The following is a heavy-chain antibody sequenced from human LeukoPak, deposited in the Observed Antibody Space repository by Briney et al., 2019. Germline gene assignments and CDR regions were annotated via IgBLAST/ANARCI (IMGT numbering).Heavy chain of an antibody. D-gene: IGHD1-26*01. J-gene: IGHJ4*02. V-gene: IGHV3-23*01. CDR1: GFTFSSYA. Sequence: PGGSLRLSCAASGFTFSSYAMSWVRQAPGKGLEWVPAISGSGGSTYYADSVKGRFTISRDNSKNTLYLQMNSLRAEDTAVYYCARDLGSYGNYWGQGTLVTVSS. CDR3: ARDLGSYGNY. CDR2: ISGSGGST.